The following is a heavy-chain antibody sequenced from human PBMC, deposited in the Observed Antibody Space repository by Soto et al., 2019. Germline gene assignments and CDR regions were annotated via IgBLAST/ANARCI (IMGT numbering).Heavy chain of an antibody. CDR1: GFTFSSYG. Sequence: QVQLVESGGGVVQPGRSLRLSCAASGFTFSSYGMHWVRQAPGKGLEWVAVISYDGSNKYYADSVKGRFTISRDNSKNTLYLQMNSLRAEDTAVYYCAKVFPYSGSYYYYYGMDVWGQGTTVTVSS. J-gene: IGHJ6*02. CDR3: AKVFPYSGSYYYYYGMDV. V-gene: IGHV3-30*18. D-gene: IGHD1-26*01. CDR2: ISYDGSNK.